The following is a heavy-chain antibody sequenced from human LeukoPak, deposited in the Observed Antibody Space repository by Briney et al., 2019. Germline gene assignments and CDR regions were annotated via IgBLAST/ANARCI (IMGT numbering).Heavy chain of an antibody. J-gene: IGHJ4*02. CDR1: GGSISSSSYY. D-gene: IGHD2-21*02. CDR3: ASGDLEFDY. Sequence: SETLSLTCTVSGGSISSSSYYWGWIRQPPGKGLEWIGSIYYSGSTYYNPSLKSRVTISVDTSKNQFSLKLSSVTAADTAVYYCASGDLEFDYWGQGTLVTDSS. V-gene: IGHV4-39*01. CDR2: IYYSGST.